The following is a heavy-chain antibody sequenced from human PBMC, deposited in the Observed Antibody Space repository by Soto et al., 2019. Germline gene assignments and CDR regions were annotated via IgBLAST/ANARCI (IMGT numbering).Heavy chain of an antibody. Sequence: SETLSLTCNVSGGPIKTGDYYWNWIRQPPGKGLEWIGYVFYSGATNYSPSLKSRAAISMDTSKNQFSLSLTSVTAADAAVYYCARAGFSYGHLLFWGQGIRVTVSS. CDR3: ARAGFSYGHLLF. V-gene: IGHV4-30-4*01. J-gene: IGHJ4*02. CDR2: VFYSGAT. D-gene: IGHD3-10*01. CDR1: GGPIKTGDYY.